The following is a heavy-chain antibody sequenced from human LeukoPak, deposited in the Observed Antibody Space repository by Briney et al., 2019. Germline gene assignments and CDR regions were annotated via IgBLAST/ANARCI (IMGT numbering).Heavy chain of an antibody. Sequence: GGPLRLSCAASGFTFSRSWMDWVRQTPGKGLEWVANIKQDGTETYYVDSARGRFTISRDNAKNSLYLQMDSLRVEDTGIYYCAKSLDYSGQGTLVTVSS. J-gene: IGHJ4*02. V-gene: IGHV3-7*01. CDR3: AKSLDY. CDR2: IKQDGTET. CDR1: GFTFSRSW.